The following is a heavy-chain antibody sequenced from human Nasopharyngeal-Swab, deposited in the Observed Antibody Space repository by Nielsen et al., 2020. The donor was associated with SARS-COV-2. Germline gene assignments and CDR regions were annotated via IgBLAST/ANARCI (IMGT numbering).Heavy chain of an antibody. CDR1: GFSLSTSGVG. CDR3: AHKSSSSWDGGPYFDY. J-gene: IGHJ4*02. Sequence: SCPTLVKPTHTLTLTCTFSGFSLSTSGVGVGWIRQPPGKALEWLAPISWDDDKLYSPSLKSRLTITKDTPKNQVVLTMTNMDPVDTATYYCAHKSSSSWDGGPYFDYWGQGTLVTVSS. D-gene: IGHD6-13*01. V-gene: IGHV2-5*02. CDR2: ISWDDDK.